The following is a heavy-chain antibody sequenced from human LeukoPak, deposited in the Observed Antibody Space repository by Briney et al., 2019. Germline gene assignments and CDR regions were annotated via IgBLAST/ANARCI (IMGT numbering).Heavy chain of an antibody. CDR3: ARESPPQYSYDSSSYLGPMDAFDI. J-gene: IGHJ3*02. CDR2: ISSSGSAI. V-gene: IGHV3-11*04. CDR1: GFTFSDYY. Sequence: GSLRLSCAASGFTFSDYYMSWIRQAPGKGLEWVSYISSSGSAIFYADSVKGRFTISRDNAKNSLYLQMNSLRAEDTAVYYCARESPPQYSYDSSSYLGPMDAFDIWGQGTMVTVSS. D-gene: IGHD3-22*01.